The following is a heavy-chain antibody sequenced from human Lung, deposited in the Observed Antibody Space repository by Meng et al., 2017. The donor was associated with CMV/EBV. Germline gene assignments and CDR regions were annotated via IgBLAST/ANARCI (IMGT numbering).Heavy chain of an antibody. Sequence: QVQLQESGPGLVKPSGPLSLTCGVSGVSISSNIRWTWVRQPPGKGLEWIGDIDDSGSTNYNPSLNSRISISLDKSKNHFSLKVNSVTAADTAAYYCARGKQDAWELLAYWGQGALVTVSS. D-gene: IGHD1-26*01. J-gene: IGHJ4*02. CDR2: IDDSGST. CDR1: GVSISSNIR. V-gene: IGHV4-4*02. CDR3: ARGKQDAWELLAY.